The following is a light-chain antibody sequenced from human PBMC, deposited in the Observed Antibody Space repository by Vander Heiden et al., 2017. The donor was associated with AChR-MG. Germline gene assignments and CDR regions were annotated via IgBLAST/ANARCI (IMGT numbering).Light chain of an antibody. Sequence: AIRMTQSPSSFSASTGDRVPITCRASQGISSYLAWYQQKPGKAPKLLIYAASTLQSGVPSRFSGSGSGTDFTLTISCLQSEDFATYYCQQYYSYPLTFGPGTKVEIK. CDR3: QQYYSYPLT. J-gene: IGKJ1*01. V-gene: IGKV1-8*01. CDR1: QGISSY. CDR2: AAS.